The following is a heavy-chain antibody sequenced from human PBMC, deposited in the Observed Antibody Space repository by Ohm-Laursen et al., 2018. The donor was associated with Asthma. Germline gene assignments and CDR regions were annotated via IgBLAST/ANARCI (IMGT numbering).Heavy chain of an antibody. CDR3: ARDSDAYFDY. Sequence: TLSLTCTVSGGSISSGGYYWSWIRQHPGKGLEWIGYIYYSGSTYYNPSLKSRVTISVDTSKNQFSLKLSSVTAADTAVYYCARDSDAYFDYWGQGTLVTVSS. V-gene: IGHV4-31*03. J-gene: IGHJ4*02. CDR2: IYYSGST. D-gene: IGHD2-8*01. CDR1: GGSISSGGYY.